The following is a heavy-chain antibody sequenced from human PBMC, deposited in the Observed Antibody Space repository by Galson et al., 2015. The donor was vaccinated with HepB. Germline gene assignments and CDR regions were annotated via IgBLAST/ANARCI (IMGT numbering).Heavy chain of an antibody. CDR1: GGSISSGGYY. CDR2: IYYSGST. D-gene: IGHD3-22*01. Sequence: QVQLQESGPGLVRPSQTLSLTCTVSGGSISSGGYYWSWIRQHPGKGLEGIGYIYYSGSTYYNPSLKSRVTISVDRSKNQFSLRLGSVTAADTAVYYCARGYYYDSSGYSYGMDVWGQGTTVTVSS. J-gene: IGHJ6*02. V-gene: IGHV4-31*03. CDR3: ARGYYYDSSGYSYGMDV.